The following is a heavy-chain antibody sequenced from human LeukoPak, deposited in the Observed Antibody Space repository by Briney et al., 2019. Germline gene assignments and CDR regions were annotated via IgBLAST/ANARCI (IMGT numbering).Heavy chain of an antibody. V-gene: IGHV4-30-2*01. CDR2: IYHSGST. CDR1: GGSISSGGYS. CDR3: AREDTAMDS. J-gene: IGHJ5*02. Sequence: SQTLSLTCAVSGGSISSGGYSWSWIRQPPGKGLEWIGYIYHSGSTYYNPSLKSRVTISVDRSKNQFSLKLSSVTAADTAVYYCAREDTAMDSWGQGTLVTVSS. D-gene: IGHD5-18*01.